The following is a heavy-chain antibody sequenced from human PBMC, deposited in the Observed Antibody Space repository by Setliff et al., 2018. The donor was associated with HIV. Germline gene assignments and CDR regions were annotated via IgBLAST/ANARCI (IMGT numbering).Heavy chain of an antibody. CDR3: ARGVGSNYFDY. CDR2: VTSNSGNI. CDR1: GFTFSSYS. Sequence: GGSLRLSCAASGFTFSSYSLSWVRQAPGKGLEWVSGVTSNSGNIDYADSVKGRFTISRDNVKNSLYLQMNSLRAEDTAVHFCARGVGSNYFDYWGQGTLVTVSS. D-gene: IGHD1-26*01. J-gene: IGHJ4*02. V-gene: IGHV3-48*01.